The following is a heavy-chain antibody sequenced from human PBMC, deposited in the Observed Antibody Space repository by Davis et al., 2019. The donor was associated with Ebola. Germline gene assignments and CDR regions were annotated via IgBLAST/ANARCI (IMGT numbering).Heavy chain of an antibody. D-gene: IGHD3/OR15-3a*01. J-gene: IGHJ6*03. CDR1: GFTFSSYG. CDR2: IKQDGSEK. Sequence: GGSLRLSCAASGFTFSSYGMHWVRQAPGKGLEWVANIKQDGSEKYYVDSVEGRFTISRDNAKNSLFLEMNSLRAEDTAFYYCASGDGRGRSYDMDVWGQGTTVTVSS. V-gene: IGHV3-7*03. CDR3: ASGDGRGRSYDMDV.